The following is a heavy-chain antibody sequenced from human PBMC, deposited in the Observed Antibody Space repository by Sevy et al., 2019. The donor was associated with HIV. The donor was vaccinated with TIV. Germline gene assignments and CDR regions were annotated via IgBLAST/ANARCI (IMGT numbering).Heavy chain of an antibody. CDR3: AGERARTWYFDL. CDR2: IKQEGNEK. V-gene: IGHV3-7*03. CDR1: GFTFRNYW. J-gene: IGHJ2*01. Sequence: GGSLRLSCAASGFTFRNYWMSWVRQAPGKGLEWVANIKQEGNEKYYVGSVKGRFTISSDNAKNSLYLQMNSLRVEDTAAYYGAGERARTWYFDLWGRGTLVTVSS.